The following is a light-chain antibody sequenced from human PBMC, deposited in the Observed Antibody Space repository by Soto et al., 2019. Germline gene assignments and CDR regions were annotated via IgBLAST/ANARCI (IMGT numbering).Light chain of an antibody. Sequence: DIQVTESPSSLSSSVGDRFTITFRASQGISNYLAWYQQKPGKVPKLLIYAASTLQSGVPSRFSGDGSETEFTLTISSLQSDDFAVYYCQQYSDWPPWRFGQGTKVDIK. V-gene: IGKV1-27*01. CDR2: AAS. J-gene: IGKJ1*01. CDR1: QGISNY. CDR3: QQYSDWPPWR.